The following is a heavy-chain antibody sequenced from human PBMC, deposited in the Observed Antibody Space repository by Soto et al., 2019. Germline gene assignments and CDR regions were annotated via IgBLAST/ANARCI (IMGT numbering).Heavy chain of an antibody. Sequence: PGGSLRLSCAASGFTFSSYGMLWVRQAPGKGLEWVAVISYDGSNKYYADSVKGRFTISRDNSKNTLYLQMNSLRAEDTAVYYCAKVHCSSTSCYTSLSYYGMDVWGQGTTVTVSS. D-gene: IGHD2-2*02. J-gene: IGHJ6*02. CDR2: ISYDGSNK. V-gene: IGHV3-30*18. CDR3: AKVHCSSTSCYTSLSYYGMDV. CDR1: GFTFSSYG.